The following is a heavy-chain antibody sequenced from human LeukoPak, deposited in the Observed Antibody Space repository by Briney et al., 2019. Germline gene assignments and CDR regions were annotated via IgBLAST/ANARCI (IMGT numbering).Heavy chain of an antibody. Sequence: PGGSLRLSCAASGFTFSSYPMSWVRQAPGKGLEWVSAISGSDGTTYYADSVKGRFTISRDNSKSTLYLQMNSLRAEDTAVYYCAKRLYCTSTRCSSFDYWGQGTLVTVSS. J-gene: IGHJ4*02. D-gene: IGHD2-2*01. CDR1: GFTFSSYP. CDR3: AKRLYCTSTRCSSFDY. V-gene: IGHV3-23*01. CDR2: ISGSDGTT.